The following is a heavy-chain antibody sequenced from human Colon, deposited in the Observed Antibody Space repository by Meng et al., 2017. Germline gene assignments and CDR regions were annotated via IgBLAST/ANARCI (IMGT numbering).Heavy chain of an antibody. CDR2: IDHFGIS. V-gene: IGHV4-34*02. D-gene: IGHD4-17*01. CDR3: ATGLRHGDWFDP. J-gene: IGHJ5*02. CDR1: GGSFSGFY. Sequence: QVQIQRGAAGRLKPSETLSLTCAVSGGSFSGFYWSWIRQPPGKGLEWIGEIDHFGISNYNSSLKGRLTMSVDTSKKQISLTLTSVTAADTAVYYCATGLRHGDWFDPWGPGTLVTVSS.